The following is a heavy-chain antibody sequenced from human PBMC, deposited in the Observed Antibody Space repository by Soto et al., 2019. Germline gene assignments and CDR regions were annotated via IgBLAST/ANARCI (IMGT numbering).Heavy chain of an antibody. CDR3: ARSVNRGYSYGYGH. V-gene: IGHV4-59*01. CDR2: IYHTGST. D-gene: IGHD5-18*01. CDR1: GGAITNDY. Sequence: SETLSLTCSVSGGAITNDYWNWIRQTPGKGLEWIGYIYHTGSTSKNPSLKSRVTLSVDTSKNQLTLNLTSVTAADTAIYYCARSVNRGYSYGYGHWGQGTLVTVS. J-gene: IGHJ4*02.